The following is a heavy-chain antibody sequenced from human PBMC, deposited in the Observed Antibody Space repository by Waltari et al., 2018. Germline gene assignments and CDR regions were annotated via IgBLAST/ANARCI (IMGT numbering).Heavy chain of an antibody. CDR3: ATDCSSTSCYDYYYGMDV. D-gene: IGHD2-2*01. J-gene: IGHJ6*02. V-gene: IGHV4-34*01. CDR1: GGSFSGYY. Sequence: QVQLQQWGAGLLKPSETLSLTCAVYGGSFSGYYWSWIRQPPGKGLEWIGEINHSGSTNYNPSLKSRVTISVETSKNQFSLKLSSVTAADTAVYYCATDCSSTSCYDYYYGMDVWGQGTTVTVSS. CDR2: INHSGST.